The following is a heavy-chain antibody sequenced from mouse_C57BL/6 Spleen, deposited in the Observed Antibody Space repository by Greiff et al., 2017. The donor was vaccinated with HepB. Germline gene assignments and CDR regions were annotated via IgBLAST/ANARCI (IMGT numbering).Heavy chain of an antibody. Sequence: EVKVEESGGGLVQPGGSMKLSCVASGFTFSNYWMNWVRQSPEKGLEWVAQIRLKSDNYATHYAESVKGRFTISRDDSKSSVYLQMNNSRAEDTGIYYCTGETFYYGNEAYWGQGTLVTVSA. CDR3: TGETFYYGNEAY. D-gene: IGHD2-1*01. CDR2: IRLKSDNYAT. CDR1: GFTFSNYW. J-gene: IGHJ3*01. V-gene: IGHV6-3*01.